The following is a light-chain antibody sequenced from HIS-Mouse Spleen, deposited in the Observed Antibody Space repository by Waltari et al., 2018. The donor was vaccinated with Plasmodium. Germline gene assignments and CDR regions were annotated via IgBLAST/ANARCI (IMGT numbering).Light chain of an antibody. J-gene: IGKJ1*01. CDR3: QQNYNTWT. Sequence: DIQMTQSPSSLSASVGDRVTITCRASQSISSYLNWYQQKPGTAPKLRIYAASSLQSGVPSRCSGSGSGTDFTLTISSLQPEDFATYYCQQNYNTWTFGQGTKVVIK. CDR2: AAS. CDR1: QSISSY. V-gene: IGKV1-39*01.